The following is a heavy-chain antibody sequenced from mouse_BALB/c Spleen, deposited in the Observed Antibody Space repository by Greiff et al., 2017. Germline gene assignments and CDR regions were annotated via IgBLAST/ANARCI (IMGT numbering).Heavy chain of an antibody. CDR1: GYTFTSYW. J-gene: IGHJ2*01. Sequence: EVKLEESGTVLARPGASVKMSCKASGYTFTSYWMHWVKQRPGQGLEWIGAIYPGNSDTSYNQKFKGKAKLTAVTSTSTAYMELSSLTNEDSAVYYCTRGGYGYDYYFDYWGQGTTLTVSS. D-gene: IGHD2-2*01. CDR2: IYPGNSDT. V-gene: IGHV1-5*01. CDR3: TRGGYGYDYYFDY.